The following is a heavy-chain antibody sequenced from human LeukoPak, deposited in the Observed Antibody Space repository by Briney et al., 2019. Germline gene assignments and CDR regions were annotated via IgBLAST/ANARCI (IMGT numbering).Heavy chain of an antibody. J-gene: IGHJ5*02. CDR3: ARDQVNWFDP. CDR1: GGSISSGGYY. Sequence: PSETLSLTCTVSGGSISSGGYYWSWIRQHPGKGLEWFGYIYYSGSTYYNPSLKSRVTISVDTSKNQFSLKLSSVTAADTAVYYCARDQVNWFDPWGQGTLVTVSS. CDR2: IYYSGST. V-gene: IGHV4-31*03.